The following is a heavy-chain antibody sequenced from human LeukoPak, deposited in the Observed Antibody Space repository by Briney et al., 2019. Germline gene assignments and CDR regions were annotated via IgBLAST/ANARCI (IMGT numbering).Heavy chain of an antibody. CDR3: VRRRGSSWKRGFDY. V-gene: IGHV5-51*01. CDR1: GYSLTSYW. Sequence: GESLKISCKASGYSLTSYWIGWVRHMPGKGLEWMGIIYPGNSRTRYSPSFQGQVTISADKSISTAYLRWSSLKASDTAMYYCVRRRGSSWKRGFDYWGQGTLVTVSS. CDR2: IYPGNSRT. J-gene: IGHJ4*02. D-gene: IGHD6-13*01.